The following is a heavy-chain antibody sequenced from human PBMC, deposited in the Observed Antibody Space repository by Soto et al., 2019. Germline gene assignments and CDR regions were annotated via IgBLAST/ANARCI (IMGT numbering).Heavy chain of an antibody. CDR1: GGSISSGGYY. CDR3: ARAVVVAATHFDY. CDR2: IYYSGST. J-gene: IGHJ4*02. Sequence: SETLSLTCTVSGGSISSGGYYWSWIRQHPGKGLEWIGYIYYSGSTYYNPSLKSRVTISVDTSKNQFSLKLSSVTAADTAVYYCARAVVVAATHFDYWGQGTLVTSPQ. D-gene: IGHD2-15*01. V-gene: IGHV4-31*03.